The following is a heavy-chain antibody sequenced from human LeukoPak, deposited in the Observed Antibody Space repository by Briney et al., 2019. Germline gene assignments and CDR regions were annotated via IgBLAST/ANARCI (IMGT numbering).Heavy chain of an antibody. V-gene: IGHV1-69*04. Sequence: SVKVSCKASGGTFSSYAISWVRQAPGQGLEWMGRIIPILGIANYAQKFQGRVTITADKSTSTAYMELSSLRSEDTAVYYCAREGRESSSELDYWGQGTLVTVSS. CDR1: GGTFSSYA. CDR2: IIPILGIA. D-gene: IGHD6-6*01. CDR3: AREGRESSSELDY. J-gene: IGHJ4*02.